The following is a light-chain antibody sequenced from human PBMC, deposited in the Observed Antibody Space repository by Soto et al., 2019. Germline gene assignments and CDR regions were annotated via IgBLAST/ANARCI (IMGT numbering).Light chain of an antibody. V-gene: IGKV3-20*01. CDR2: DAS. J-gene: IGKJ1*01. CDR3: QQYNNWPRT. CDR1: QTVRNNY. Sequence: EVVLTQSPGTLSLSPGERATLSCRASQTVRNNYLAWYQQEPGQAPMLLIYDASSRATGIPDRFSGSGSGTEFTLTISSLQSEDFAVYYCQQYNNWPRTFGQGTKVDIK.